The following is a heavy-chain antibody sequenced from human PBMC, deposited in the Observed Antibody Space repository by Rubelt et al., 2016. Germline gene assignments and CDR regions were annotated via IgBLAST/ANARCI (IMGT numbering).Heavy chain of an antibody. CDR1: GGSFSGYY. CDR2: INHSGTT. CDR3: ARDRASGSLTAWFDP. J-gene: IGHJ5*02. D-gene: IGHD5-12*01. V-gene: IGHV4-34*02. Sequence: QVQLQQWGAGLLKPSETLSLTCAVFGGSFSGYYWSWIRQPPGKGLEWIGEINHSGTTNYNPSLKSRVTISVDTSKNQFSLGLTSGTAADTAVYYCARDRASGSLTAWFDPWGQGTLVTVSS.